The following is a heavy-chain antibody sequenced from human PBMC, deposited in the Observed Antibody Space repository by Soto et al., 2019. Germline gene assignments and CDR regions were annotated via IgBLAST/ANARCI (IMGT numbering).Heavy chain of an antibody. J-gene: IGHJ6*02. CDR2: IIPIFGTA. CDR1: GGTFSSYA. D-gene: IGHD2-2*01. Sequence: GASVKVSFKASGGTFSSYAISWVRQAPGQGLEWMGGIIPIFGTANYAQKFQGRVTITADESTSTAYMELSSLRSEDTAVYYCAACRTSCSYYYYYGMDVWGQGTTVTVSS. CDR3: AACRTSCSYYYYYGMDV. V-gene: IGHV1-69*13.